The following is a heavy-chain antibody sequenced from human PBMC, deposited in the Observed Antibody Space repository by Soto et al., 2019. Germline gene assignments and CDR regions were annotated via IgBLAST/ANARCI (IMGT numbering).Heavy chain of an antibody. J-gene: IGHJ4*02. CDR1: GGSFSGYY. CDR3: ARGRRYYYASSGYYRDY. D-gene: IGHD3-22*01. V-gene: IGHV4-34*01. Sequence: SETLSLTCAVYGGSFSGYYWSWIRQPPGKGLEWIGEINHSGSTNYNPSLKSRVTISVDTSKNQFSLKLSSVTAADTAVYYCARGRRYYYASSGYYRDYWGQGTLVTVSS. CDR2: INHSGST.